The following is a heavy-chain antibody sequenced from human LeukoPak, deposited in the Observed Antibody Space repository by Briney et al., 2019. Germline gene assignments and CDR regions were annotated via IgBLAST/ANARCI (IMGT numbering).Heavy chain of an antibody. Sequence: PSETLSLTCAVYGGSFSGYYWSWIRQPPGKGLEWIGEINHSGSTNYNPSLKSRVTISVDTSKNQFSLKLSSVTAADTAVYYCARGFGYCSGGSCYSGMDVRGKGTTVTVSS. CDR1: GGSFSGYY. CDR3: ARGFGYCSGGSCYSGMDV. V-gene: IGHV4-34*01. J-gene: IGHJ6*04. CDR2: INHSGST. D-gene: IGHD2-15*01.